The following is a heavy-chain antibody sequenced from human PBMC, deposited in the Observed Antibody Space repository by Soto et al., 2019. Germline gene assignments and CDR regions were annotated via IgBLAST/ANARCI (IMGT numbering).Heavy chain of an antibody. CDR3: ARDRYFYDSAGYYRTLDS. J-gene: IGHJ5*01. Sequence: SETLSLTCTISGGSFNNDYWTWIRQSPGKGLEWIGYIFHSGITDYNPSVKSRVTISIDKSKNLFSLKLTSVTAADTAVYYCARDRYFYDSAGYYRTLDSWGQGILVTVSS. V-gene: IGHV4-59*01. D-gene: IGHD3-22*01. CDR2: IFHSGIT. CDR1: GGSFNNDY.